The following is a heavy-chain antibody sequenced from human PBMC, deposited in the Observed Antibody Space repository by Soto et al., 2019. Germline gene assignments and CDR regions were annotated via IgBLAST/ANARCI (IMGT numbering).Heavy chain of an antibody. D-gene: IGHD4-17*01. Sequence: GWSLRLSCAASGFTLSSYAMSWVRQAPGKGLEWVSIITSDGRTYYADSVKGRFTISRDNSKNTVYLQMNSLRAEDTDVYYCAKDYSTVTTDPLSVVLFDYWGQGALVTVSS. CDR1: GFTLSSYA. CDR2: ITSDGRT. J-gene: IGHJ4*02. V-gene: IGHV3-23*01. CDR3: AKDYSTVTTDPLSVVLFDY.